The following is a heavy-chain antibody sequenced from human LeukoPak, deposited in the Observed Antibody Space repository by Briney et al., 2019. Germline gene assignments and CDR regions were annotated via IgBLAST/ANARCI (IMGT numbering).Heavy chain of an antibody. V-gene: IGHV1-8*01. CDR1: GYTFTNYE. CDR3: ARTSLYATNHDAFDI. D-gene: IGHD2-8*01. CDR2: MNPNNDNT. J-gene: IGHJ3*02. Sequence: GASVKVSCKTSGYTFTNYEINWVRQASGQGLEWMGWMNPNNDNTAYAQKFQGRVTMTRDSSISTAYMELSSLTSEDTAAYYCARTSLYATNHDAFDIWGQGTMVTVSS.